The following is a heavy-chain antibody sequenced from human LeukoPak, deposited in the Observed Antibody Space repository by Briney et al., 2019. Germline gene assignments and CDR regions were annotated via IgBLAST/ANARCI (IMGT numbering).Heavy chain of an antibody. CDR2: IYYSGST. Sequence: SETLSLTCTVSGGSISSYYWSWIRQPPGKGLEWIGYIYYSGSTNYNPSLKSRVTISVDTSKNQFSLKLSSVTAADTAVYYCAREWALGATSPFDIWGQGTMVTVPS. V-gene: IGHV4-59*01. D-gene: IGHD1-26*01. J-gene: IGHJ3*02. CDR3: AREWALGATSPFDI. CDR1: GGSISSYY.